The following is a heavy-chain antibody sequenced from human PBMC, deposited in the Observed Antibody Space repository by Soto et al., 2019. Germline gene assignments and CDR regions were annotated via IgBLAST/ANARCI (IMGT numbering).Heavy chain of an antibody. CDR3: ARDDRCRGCDRGWFDP. CDR1: GGSISSGDYY. J-gene: IGHJ5*02. Sequence: QVQLQESGPGLVKPSQTLSLTCTVSGGSISSGDYYWSWIRQPPGKGLEWIGYIYYSGSTYYNPFVKCRVNISVDTSKDQFSLKLSSVTAADTAVYYCARDDRCRGCDRGWFDPWGQGTLVTVSS. CDR2: IYYSGST. V-gene: IGHV4-30-4*01. D-gene: IGHD2-21*02.